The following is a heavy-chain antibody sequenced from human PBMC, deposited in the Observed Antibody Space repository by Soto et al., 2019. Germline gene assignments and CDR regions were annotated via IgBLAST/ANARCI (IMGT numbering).Heavy chain of an antibody. J-gene: IGHJ4*02. V-gene: IGHV3-48*04. CDR1: GFTFSSYS. D-gene: IGHD3-22*01. Sequence: GSLRLSCAAFGFTFSSYSMNWVRQAPGKGLEWVSYISSSSSTIYYADSVKGRFTISRDNAKNSLYLQMNNLRAEDTAVYYCARTYYYDSSGYYYNFYWGQGTLVTVSS. CDR2: ISSSSSTI. CDR3: ARTYYYDSSGYYYNFY.